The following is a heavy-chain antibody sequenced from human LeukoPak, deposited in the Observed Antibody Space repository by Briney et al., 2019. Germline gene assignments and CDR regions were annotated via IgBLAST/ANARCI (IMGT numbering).Heavy chain of an antibody. CDR1: GFTFSNAW. Sequence: GGSLRLSSAASGFTFSNAWVCWVRQAPGTALEWVGRIKSKTDGGRTDYAAPLEARFTISRDDSKNALYLQMNSLKTEDTAVYYCTTYLGIRHTTMVRGWPHIGPWGQGTLVTVSS. J-gene: IGHJ5*02. V-gene: IGHV3-15*01. D-gene: IGHD3-10*01. CDR3: TTYLGIRHTTMVRGWPHIGP. CDR2: IKSKTDGGRT.